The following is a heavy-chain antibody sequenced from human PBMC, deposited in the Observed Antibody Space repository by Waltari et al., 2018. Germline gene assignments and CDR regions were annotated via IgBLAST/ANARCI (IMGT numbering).Heavy chain of an antibody. CDR2: IRYDGSNK. CDR3: AKGRVQGVIITEPFDY. J-gene: IGHJ4*02. Sequence: QVQLVESGGGVVQPGGSLRLSCAASGFTFSSYGMHWVRQATGKGLEWVAFIRYDGSNKYYADSVKGRFTISRDNSKNTLYLQMNSLRAEDTAVYYCAKGRVQGVIITEPFDYWGQGTLVTVSS. V-gene: IGHV3-30*02. CDR1: GFTFSSYG. D-gene: IGHD3-10*01.